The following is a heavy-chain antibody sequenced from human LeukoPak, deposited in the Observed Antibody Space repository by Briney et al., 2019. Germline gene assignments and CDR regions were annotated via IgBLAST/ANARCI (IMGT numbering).Heavy chain of an antibody. CDR1: DGSISGGSYY. Sequence: PSQTLSLTCTVSDGSISGGSYYWSWIRQPAGKGLEWIGYIYYSGSTYYNPSLKSRVTISVDTSKNQFSLKLSSVTAADTAMYYCARERGWLLSAFDIWGQGTMVTVSS. V-gene: IGHV4-30-4*08. CDR3: ARERGWLLSAFDI. D-gene: IGHD2-2*03. CDR2: IYYSGST. J-gene: IGHJ3*02.